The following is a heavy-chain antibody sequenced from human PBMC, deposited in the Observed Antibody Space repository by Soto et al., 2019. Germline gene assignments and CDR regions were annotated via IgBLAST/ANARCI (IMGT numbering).Heavy chain of an antibody. Sequence: QVQLVESGGGLVKPGGSLRLSCAASGFTFSDYYMSWIRQAPGKGLEWVSYISGGGGIVHYADSVKGRFTISRDNAKNSVYLQMNILRAEDTATYYCASVIEVPGYWGQGTQVTVSS. CDR2: ISGGGGIV. J-gene: IGHJ4*02. CDR3: ASVIEVPGY. V-gene: IGHV3-11*01. CDR1: GFTFSDYY. D-gene: IGHD2-15*01.